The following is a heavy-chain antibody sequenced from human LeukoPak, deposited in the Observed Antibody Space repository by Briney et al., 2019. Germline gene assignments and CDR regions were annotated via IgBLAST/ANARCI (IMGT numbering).Heavy chain of an antibody. CDR1: GFTFDDYG. CDR3: ARGVGLLWFWELLLNWFDP. D-gene: IGHD3-10*01. J-gene: IGHJ5*02. V-gene: IGHV3-21*01. Sequence: PGGSLRLSCAASGFTFDDYGMSWVRQAPGKGLEWVSSISSSSSYIYYADSVKGRFTISRDNAKNSLYLQMNSLRAEDTAVYYCARGVGLLWFWELLLNWFDPWGQGTLVTVSS. CDR2: ISSSSSYI.